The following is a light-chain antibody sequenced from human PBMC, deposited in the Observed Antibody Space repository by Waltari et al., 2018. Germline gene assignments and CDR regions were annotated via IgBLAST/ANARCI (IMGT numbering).Light chain of an antibody. Sequence: QSVLTQPPSVSGARGQRVTIACTGSSANIGAGYDVHWYQQLPGTAPKVLSYGKRIRPSGVPHRFSASRSGTSASLAITGVESEDEADYSCQTYDRSLSGLFGGWTKLTVL. V-gene: IGLV1-40*01. CDR1: SANIGAGYD. CDR3: QTYDRSLSGL. J-gene: IGLJ3*02. CDR2: GKR.